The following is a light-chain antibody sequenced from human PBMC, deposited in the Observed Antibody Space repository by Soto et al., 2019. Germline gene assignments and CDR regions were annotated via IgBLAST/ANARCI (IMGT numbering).Light chain of an antibody. CDR1: QSIDIW. CDR2: KTF. CDR3: QNYKSPPWT. Sequence: DIQMTQSPSTLPASVGDRVTITCRASQSIDIWLAWYQQKPGKAPKLLIYKTFSLESGVPSRFSGSGSGTEFTLTISSLQPDDFATYYCQNYKSPPWTFGQGTKVEIK. V-gene: IGKV1-5*03. J-gene: IGKJ1*01.